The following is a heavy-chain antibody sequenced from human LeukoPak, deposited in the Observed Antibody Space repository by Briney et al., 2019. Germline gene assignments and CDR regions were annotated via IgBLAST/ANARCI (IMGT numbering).Heavy chain of an antibody. Sequence: ASVKVSCKASGYTFTSYVISWGRQAPGQRREWMGWISAYNGNTNYAQKLQGRVTMTTDTSTSTAYMELRSLRSDDTAVYYLASIVVVVAANKGVHAFDIWGQGTMVTVSS. V-gene: IGHV1-18*01. CDR1: GYTFTSYV. CDR2: ISAYNGNT. CDR3: ASIVVVVAANKGVHAFDI. D-gene: IGHD2-15*01. J-gene: IGHJ3*02.